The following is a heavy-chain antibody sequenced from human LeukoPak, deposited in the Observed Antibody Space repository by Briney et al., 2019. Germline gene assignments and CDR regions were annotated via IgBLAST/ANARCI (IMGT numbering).Heavy chain of an antibody. CDR3: ATWAYTSSWSNWFDP. CDR1: GGSISSGGYS. V-gene: IGHV4-30-2*02. Sequence: PSETLSLTCAVSGGSISSGGYSWSWIRQPPGKGLEWIGYIYHSGSTYYNPSLKSRLTISVDTSKNQFSLKLSSVTAADTAMYYCATWAYTSSWSNWFDPWGQGTLVTVSS. CDR2: IYHSGST. J-gene: IGHJ5*02. D-gene: IGHD6-13*01.